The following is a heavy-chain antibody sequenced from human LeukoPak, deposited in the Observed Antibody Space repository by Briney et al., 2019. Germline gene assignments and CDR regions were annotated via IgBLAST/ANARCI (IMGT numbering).Heavy chain of an antibody. V-gene: IGHV3-21*01. J-gene: IGHJ4*02. Sequence: GGSLRLSCAASGLTFSSYSMNWVRQAPGKGLEWVSSISSSSSYIYYADSVKGRFTISRDNAKNSLYLQMNSLRAEDTAVYYCASSRGDITNYFDYWGQGTLVTVSS. CDR1: GLTFSSYS. CDR3: ASSRGDITNYFDY. CDR2: ISSSSSYI. D-gene: IGHD3-10*01.